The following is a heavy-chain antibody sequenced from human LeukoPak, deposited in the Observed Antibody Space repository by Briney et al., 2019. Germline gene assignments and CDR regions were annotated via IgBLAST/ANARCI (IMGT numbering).Heavy chain of an antibody. CDR2: IHSSGGT. CDR3: IVFGDSNH. Sequence: PGGSLRLSCAASGFTGSNNYMSWVRQAPGKGLEWVSAIHSSGGTYYADSVKGRFTISRYTSKNTLYLQINSLRVEDTAVYYCIVFGDSNHWGQGTLVTVSS. V-gene: IGHV3-53*01. J-gene: IGHJ5*02. D-gene: IGHD4-17*01. CDR1: GFTGSNNY.